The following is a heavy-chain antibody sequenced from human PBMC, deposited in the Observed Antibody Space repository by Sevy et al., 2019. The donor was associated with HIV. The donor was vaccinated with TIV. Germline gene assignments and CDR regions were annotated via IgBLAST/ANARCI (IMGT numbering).Heavy chain of an antibody. D-gene: IGHD1-26*01. Sequence: ASVKVSCKASGYTFTSYGISWVRQAPGQGLEWMGWISAYNGNTNYAQKLQGRVTMTTDTSTSTAYMELRSLRSDDTAVYYCARECSGSYLPPSHYWGQGTLVTVSS. CDR3: ARECSGSYLPPSHY. V-gene: IGHV1-18*04. CDR2: ISAYNGNT. CDR1: GYTFTSYG. J-gene: IGHJ4*02.